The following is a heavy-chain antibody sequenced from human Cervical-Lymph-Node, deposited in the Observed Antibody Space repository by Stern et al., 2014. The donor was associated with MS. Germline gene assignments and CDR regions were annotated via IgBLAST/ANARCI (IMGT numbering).Heavy chain of an antibody. J-gene: IGHJ4*02. Sequence: QVQLVESGGGVVQPGRSLRLSCAASGFTFSSYGMHWVRQAPGKGLEWVAVISYDGSNKYYADSGKGRFTISRDNSKNTLYLQMNSLRAEDTAVYYCAKERSQWLVDYWGQGTLVTVSS. CDR3: AKERSQWLVDY. D-gene: IGHD6-19*01. CDR2: ISYDGSNK. V-gene: IGHV3-30*18. CDR1: GFTFSSYG.